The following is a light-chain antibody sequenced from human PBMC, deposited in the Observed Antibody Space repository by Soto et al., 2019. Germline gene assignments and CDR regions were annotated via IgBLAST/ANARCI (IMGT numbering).Light chain of an antibody. CDR3: QQSYSSPFT. V-gene: IGKV1-39*01. CDR1: QSISSY. CDR2: AAS. J-gene: IGKJ3*01. Sequence: DIQMTQSPSSLSASVGDRVTINCRASQSISSYLNWYQQKPGKAPNLLIYAASSLQSGVPSKFSGRGSGTDFTLTISSLQPEDFATYYCQQSYSSPFTFGPETKVDIK.